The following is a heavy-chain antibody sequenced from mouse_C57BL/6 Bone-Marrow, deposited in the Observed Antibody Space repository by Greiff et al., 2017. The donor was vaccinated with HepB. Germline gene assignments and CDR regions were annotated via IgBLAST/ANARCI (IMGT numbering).Heavy chain of an antibody. CDR3: ARGRIFDY. J-gene: IGHJ2*01. CDR2: IYPSDSET. CDR1: GYTFTSYW. Sequence: QVQLQQPGAELVRPGSSVKLSCKASGYTFTSYWMDWVKQRPGQGLEWIGNIYPSDSETHYNQKFKDKATLTVDKSSSTAYMQLSSLTSEDSAVYYCARGRIFDYWGQGTTLTVSS. V-gene: IGHV1-61*01.